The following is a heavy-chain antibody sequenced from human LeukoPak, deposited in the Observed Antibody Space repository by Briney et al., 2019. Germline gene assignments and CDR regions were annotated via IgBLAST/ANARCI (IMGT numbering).Heavy chain of an antibody. CDR1: GYTFSGFG. CDR3: ARDAVWSGHSLPHHY. D-gene: IGHD3-3*01. J-gene: IGHJ4*02. CDR2: VSGFNAHT. Sequence: GASVKVSCKTSGYTFSGFGLSWVRQARGQGLEWMGWVSGFNAHTNFAQKFQGRVSMTTDTSTATAYMELKSLTSDDTAVYYCARDAVWSGHSLPHHYWGQGSLVIVSS. V-gene: IGHV1-18*01.